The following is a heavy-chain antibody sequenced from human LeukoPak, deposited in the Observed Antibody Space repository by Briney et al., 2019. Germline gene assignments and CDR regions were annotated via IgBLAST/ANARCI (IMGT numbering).Heavy chain of an antibody. CDR1: GFTFSSYA. CDR3: AKREIAAAASFDY. J-gene: IGHJ4*02. Sequence: GGSLRLSCAASGFTFSSYAMSWVRQAPGKGLEWVSTISGNGDYTYYADSVKGRFTISRDNSKNTLYLQMNSLRADVTAVYYCAKREIAAAASFDYWGQGTLVSVSS. V-gene: IGHV3-23*01. CDR2: ISGNGDYT. D-gene: IGHD6-13*01.